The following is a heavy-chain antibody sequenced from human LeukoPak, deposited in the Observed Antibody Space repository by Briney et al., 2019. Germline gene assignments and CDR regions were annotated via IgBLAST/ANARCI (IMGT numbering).Heavy chain of an antibody. J-gene: IGHJ6*03. CDR3: TGESIVGTVGFNYYMDV. D-gene: IGHD5-12*01. V-gene: IGHV3-49*04. Sequence: PGGSLRLSCTASGFTFGDYGVSWVRQAPGKGLEWVSFIRRKAYGGTTEYAASVKGRFTISRDDSKSIAYLQMNSLKTEDTAVYYCTGESIVGTVGFNYYMDVWGKGTTVTVSS. CDR1: GFTFGDYG. CDR2: IRRKAYGGTT.